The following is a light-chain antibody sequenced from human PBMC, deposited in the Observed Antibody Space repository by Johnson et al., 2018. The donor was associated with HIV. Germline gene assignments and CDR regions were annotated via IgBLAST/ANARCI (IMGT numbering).Light chain of an antibody. J-gene: IGLJ1*01. CDR1: VSNIESYF. CDR3: GTWGGV. CDR2: EDN. V-gene: IGLV1-51*02. Sequence: QAVLTQQPSVSAAPGQTVNISCSGNVSNIESYFVSWYQQLPGAAPTLLIYEDNKRPSGIPGRFSGSKSGTSATLGITGLQAGDEADYYCGTWGGVFGTGTKVTVL.